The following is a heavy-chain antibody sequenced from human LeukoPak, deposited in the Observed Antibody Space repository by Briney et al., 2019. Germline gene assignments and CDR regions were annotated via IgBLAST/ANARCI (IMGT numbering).Heavy chain of an antibody. CDR2: IYYSGST. CDR1: GGSISSYY. J-gene: IGHJ4*02. Sequence: SETLSLTCTVSGGSISSYYWSWIRRPPGEGLEWIGYIYYSGSTNYNPSLKSRVTISVDTSKNQFSLKLSSVTAADTAVYYCARDTSAGAFDYWGQGTLVTVSS. D-gene: IGHD6-25*01. CDR3: ARDTSAGAFDY. V-gene: IGHV4-59*01.